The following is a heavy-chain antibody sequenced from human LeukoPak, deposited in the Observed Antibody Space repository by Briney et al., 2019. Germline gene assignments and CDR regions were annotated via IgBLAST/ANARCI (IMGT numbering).Heavy chain of an antibody. CDR2: IYTSGST. CDR1: AGSISSYY. J-gene: IGHJ3*02. Sequence: PSETLSLTCTVSAGSISSYYWSWIRQPAGKGLEWIGRIYTSGSTNYNPSLKSRVTMSVDTSKNQFSLKLSSVTAADTAVYYCARDMGSSSWIDAFDIWGQGTMVTASS. V-gene: IGHV4-4*07. D-gene: IGHD6-13*01. CDR3: ARDMGSSSWIDAFDI.